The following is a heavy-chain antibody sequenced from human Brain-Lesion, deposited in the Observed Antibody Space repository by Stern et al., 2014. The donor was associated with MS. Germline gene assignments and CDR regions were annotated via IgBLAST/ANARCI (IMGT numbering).Heavy chain of an antibody. V-gene: IGHV5-51*01. Sequence: EVQLVESGAEVKKPGESLKISCKGSGYRFTSNWIGWVRQMPGKGLEWLGIIWPGASDTRYSRSFQGQVTISADKSISTAYLQWSSLQAADTAMYYCARRGDSSSSGFDYWGQGTLVIVSS. CDR2: IWPGASDT. J-gene: IGHJ4*02. CDR3: ARRGDSSSSGFDY. CDR1: GYRFTSNW. D-gene: IGHD6-6*01.